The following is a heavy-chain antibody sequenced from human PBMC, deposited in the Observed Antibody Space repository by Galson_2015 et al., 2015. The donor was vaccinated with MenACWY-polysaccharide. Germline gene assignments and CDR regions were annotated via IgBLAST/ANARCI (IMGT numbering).Heavy chain of an antibody. V-gene: IGHV3-23*01. CDR3: ARGRGSNYFDY. D-gene: IGHD3-10*01. CDR2: ISSSGGTT. J-gene: IGHJ4*02. Sequence: SLRLSCAAFGFTISTYAMSWVRQSPGKGLEWVSTISSSGGTTAYADSVKGRFAMSRDKSQNALFLQLNDLGADDSALYYCARGRGSNYFDYWGQGTLVTVSS. CDR1: GFTISTYA.